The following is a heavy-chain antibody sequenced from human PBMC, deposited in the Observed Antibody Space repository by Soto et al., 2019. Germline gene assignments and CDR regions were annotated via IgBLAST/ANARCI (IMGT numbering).Heavy chain of an antibody. CDR3: AKDQRGYSSSWYRVPFDY. CDR1: GFTFSTYA. D-gene: IGHD6-13*01. Sequence: GGSLRLSCAASGFTFSTYALSWVRLVPGKGLEWVSSISTTGGSTYYADSVKGLFTISRDNSKNTLYLQMNSLRAEDTAVYYCAKDQRGYSSSWYRVPFDYWGQGTLVTVSS. CDR2: ISTTGGST. J-gene: IGHJ4*02. V-gene: IGHV3-23*01.